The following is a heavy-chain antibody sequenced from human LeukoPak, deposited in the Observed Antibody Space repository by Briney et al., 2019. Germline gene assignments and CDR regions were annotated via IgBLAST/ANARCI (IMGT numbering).Heavy chain of an antibody. CDR3: ARSSNRTARDAFDI. CDR2: IIPILGKA. Sequence: SVKVSCKASGGTFSSYAISWVRQAPGQGLEWMGRIIPILGKANYAQKFQGRVTITADKSTSTAYMELSSLRSEDTAVYYCARSSNRTARDAFDIWGQGTMVTVSS. J-gene: IGHJ3*02. V-gene: IGHV1-69*04. CDR1: GGTFSSYA. D-gene: IGHD5-18*01.